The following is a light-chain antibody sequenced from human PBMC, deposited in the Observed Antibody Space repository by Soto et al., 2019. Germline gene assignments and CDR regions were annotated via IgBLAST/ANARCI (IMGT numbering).Light chain of an antibody. Sequence: DLQMTQSPSSLSASVGDRVTITCQASQDISNYLNWYQQKPGKAPKVLIHDASDLETGVPSRFSGSGSGTNFTFTISRLQPEDFASYYCQQYNSLVSFGGGTKVQT. CDR3: QQYNSLVS. J-gene: IGKJ4*01. V-gene: IGKV1-33*01. CDR1: QDISNY. CDR2: DAS.